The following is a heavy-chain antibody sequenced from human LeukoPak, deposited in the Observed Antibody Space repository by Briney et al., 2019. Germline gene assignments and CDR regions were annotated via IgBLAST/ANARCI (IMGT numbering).Heavy chain of an antibody. V-gene: IGHV3-15*01. Sequence: GGSLRLSCAASGFTFSNAWMSWVRQAPGKGLEWVGRTKSKTDGGTTDYAAPVKGRFTISRDDSKNTLYLQMHSLKTEDTAVYYCTSAYFYYFDYWGQGTLVTVSS. CDR2: TKSKTDGGTT. J-gene: IGHJ4*02. CDR3: TSAYFYYFDY. CDR1: GFTFSNAW. D-gene: IGHD2/OR15-2a*01.